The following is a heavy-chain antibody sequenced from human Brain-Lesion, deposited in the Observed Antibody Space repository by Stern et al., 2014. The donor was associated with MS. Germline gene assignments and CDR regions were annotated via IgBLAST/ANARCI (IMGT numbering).Heavy chain of an antibody. J-gene: IGHJ2*01. V-gene: IGHV4-31*03. D-gene: IGHD2-15*01. CDR2: VYYSGSI. Sequence: DQLVESGPGLVKPLQTLSLTCTVSGGSVSSGGYFWNWIRPHPGKGLEWIGHVYYSGSIAYNPSLKSRVTISVDTSKNQFSLRLRSVTAADTAVYYCARNPVLWYFDLWGRGTLAAVSS. CDR1: GGSVSSGGYF. CDR3: ARNPVLWYFDL.